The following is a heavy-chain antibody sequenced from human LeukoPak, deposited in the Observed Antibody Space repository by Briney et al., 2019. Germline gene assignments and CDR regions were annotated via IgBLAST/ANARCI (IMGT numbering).Heavy chain of an antibody. J-gene: IGHJ4*02. V-gene: IGHV5-51*01. CDR2: IYPGDSDT. D-gene: IGHD3-3*01. CDR1: GYSFATYW. Sequence: PGESLKISCKGSGYSFATYWIGWVRQMPGKGLEWMGIIYPGDSDTRYSPSLQGQVTISVDTSIGTAYLQWSSLKASDTAIYYCARQNDFRLDYWGQGTLVTVSS. CDR3: ARQNDFRLDY.